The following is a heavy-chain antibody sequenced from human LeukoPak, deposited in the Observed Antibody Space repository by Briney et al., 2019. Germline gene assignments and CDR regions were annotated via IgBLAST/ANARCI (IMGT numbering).Heavy chain of an antibody. CDR3: AKPGEAYCGGDCYSYYFDY. D-gene: IGHD2-21*02. Sequence: GGSLRLSCAASGFTFSRYGMHWVRQAPGKGLEWVAVISYDGSNKYYADSVKGRFTISRDNSKNTLYLQMNSLRAEDTAVYYCAKPGEAYCGGDCYSYYFDYWGQGTLVTVSS. V-gene: IGHV3-30*18. J-gene: IGHJ4*02. CDR1: GFTFSRYG. CDR2: ISYDGSNK.